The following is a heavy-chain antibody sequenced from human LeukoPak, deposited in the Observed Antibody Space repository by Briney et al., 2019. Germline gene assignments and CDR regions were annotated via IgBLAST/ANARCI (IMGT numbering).Heavy chain of an antibody. Sequence: ASVKVSCKPSGYTFNKYAINWVRQAPGQGLEWMGRINTNTGNPSYARDFTGRFVFSLDTSVNSAFLQINNLKAEDTAFYYCTLGSYWGQGTLVTVSS. D-gene: IGHD3-10*01. CDR1: GYTFNKYA. J-gene: IGHJ4*02. CDR2: INTNTGNP. V-gene: IGHV7-4-1*02. CDR3: TLGSY.